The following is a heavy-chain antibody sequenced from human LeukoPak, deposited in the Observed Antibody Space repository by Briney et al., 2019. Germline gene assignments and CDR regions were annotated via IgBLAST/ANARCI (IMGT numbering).Heavy chain of an antibody. CDR1: GFTFSSYS. J-gene: IGHJ4*02. Sequence: PGGSLRLSCAASGFTFSSYSMNWVRQAPGKGLEWVSSISSSSSYIYYADSVKGRFTISRDNAKNSLYLQMNSLRAEDTAVYYCARDSGQQLQTPHFDYWGQGTLVTVSS. D-gene: IGHD6-13*01. V-gene: IGHV3-21*01. CDR3: ARDSGQQLQTPHFDY. CDR2: ISSSSSYI.